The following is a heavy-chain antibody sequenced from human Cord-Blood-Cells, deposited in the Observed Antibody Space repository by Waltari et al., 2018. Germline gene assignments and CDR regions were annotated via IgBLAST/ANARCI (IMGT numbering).Heavy chain of an antibody. V-gene: IGHV1-2*04. D-gene: IGHD1-26*01. CDR3: ARAKGVDEVGATNWFDP. Sequence: QVQLVQSGAEVKKPGASVKVSCKASGYTFTGYYMHWVRQAPGQGLEWMGWINPNSGGTNYAQKFQGWVTMTRDTSISTAYMELSRLRSDDTTVYYCARAKGVDEVGATNWFDPWGQGTLVTVSS. CDR2: INPNSGGT. J-gene: IGHJ5*02. CDR1: GYTFTGYY.